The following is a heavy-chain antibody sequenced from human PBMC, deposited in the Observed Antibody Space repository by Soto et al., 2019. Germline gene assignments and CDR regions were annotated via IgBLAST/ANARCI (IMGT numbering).Heavy chain of an antibody. D-gene: IGHD2-21*02. J-gene: IGHJ6*02. V-gene: IGHV3-30*03. Sequence: GGSLRLSCAASGFTFNTYGMHWVRQAPGKGLEWVAVTSYDGSDKYYADSVKGRFTISRDNSENTLFLQMDSLRAEDTAVYFCAREDDGGDSLDVWGQGTTVTVSS. CDR3: AREDDGGDSLDV. CDR2: TSYDGSDK. CDR1: GFTFNTYG.